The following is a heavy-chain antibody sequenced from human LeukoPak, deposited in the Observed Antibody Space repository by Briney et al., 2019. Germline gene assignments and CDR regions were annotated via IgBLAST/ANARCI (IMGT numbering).Heavy chain of an antibody. CDR2: ISYDGSNK. D-gene: IGHD3-10*01. CDR3: AKDRAYYGSGSLGY. V-gene: IGHV3-30*18. Sequence: PGGSLRLSCAASGFTFSSYGMHWVRQAPGKGLEWVAVISYDGSNKYYADSVKGRFTISRDNSKNTLYLQMNSLRAEDTAVYYCAKDRAYYGSGSLGYWGQGTLVTVSP. J-gene: IGHJ4*02. CDR1: GFTFSSYG.